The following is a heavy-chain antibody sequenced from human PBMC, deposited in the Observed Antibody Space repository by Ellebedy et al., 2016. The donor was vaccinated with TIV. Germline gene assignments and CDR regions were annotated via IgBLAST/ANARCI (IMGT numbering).Heavy chain of an antibody. J-gene: IGHJ4*02. Sequence: GGSLRLSCAASGFTFSNYWMTWVRQAPGKGLEWVANIKQDGSEKCYVDSVEGRFSISRDNTKNSLYLQMNSLTDEDTAVYYCARDQWLGRAYYFDSWGQGTLVTVSS. D-gene: IGHD6-19*01. V-gene: IGHV3-7*01. CDR2: IKQDGSEK. CDR3: ARDQWLGRAYYFDS. CDR1: GFTFSNYW.